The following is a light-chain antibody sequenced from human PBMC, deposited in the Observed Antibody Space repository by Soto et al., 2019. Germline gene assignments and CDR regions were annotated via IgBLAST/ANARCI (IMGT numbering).Light chain of an antibody. V-gene: IGLV2-11*01. CDR3: SSYAGSSNV. CDR2: DVN. CDR1: SGDVGANKY. Sequence: QSVLTQPRSVSGSPGQSVTISCTGTSGDVGANKYVSWYRQYPGKAPKLMIYDVNERPSGVPDRFSGSKSGNTASLIISGLQAEDEADYYCSSYAGSSNVFGTGTKLTVL. J-gene: IGLJ1*01.